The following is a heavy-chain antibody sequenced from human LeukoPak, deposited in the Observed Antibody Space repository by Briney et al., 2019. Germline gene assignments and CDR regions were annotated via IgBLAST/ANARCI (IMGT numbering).Heavy chain of an antibody. V-gene: IGHV3-23*01. CDR3: AKLGGQELHNYYVAV. CDR1: GFTFSTYA. Sequence: GGSLRLSCAASGFTFSTYAMSWVRQAPGKGLEWVSGIIDSGESTYSANFAKGRFTISRDNPNNTLYRQMNSLRAEDTAVYYCAKLGGQELHNYYVAVCGKGPTVAVSS. D-gene: IGHD3-16*01. J-gene: IGHJ6*03. CDR2: IIDSGEST.